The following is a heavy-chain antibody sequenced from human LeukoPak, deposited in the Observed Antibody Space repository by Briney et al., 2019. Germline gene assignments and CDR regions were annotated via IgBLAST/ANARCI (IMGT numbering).Heavy chain of an antibody. Sequence: GGSLRLSCAASGFTFSSYSMNWVRQAPGKGLEWVSYISSSSSTIYYADSVKGRFTISRDNAKNSLYLQMNSPRAEDTAVYYCARDTSMGYFDYWGQGTLVTASS. J-gene: IGHJ4*02. CDR3: ARDTSMGYFDY. CDR2: ISSSSSTI. D-gene: IGHD2-8*01. V-gene: IGHV3-48*01. CDR1: GFTFSSYS.